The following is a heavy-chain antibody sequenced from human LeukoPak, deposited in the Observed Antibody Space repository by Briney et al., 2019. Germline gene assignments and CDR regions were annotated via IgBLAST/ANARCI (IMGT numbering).Heavy chain of an antibody. CDR3: ARESTIFGVVIHN. CDR1: GGSFSGYY. Sequence: PSETLSLTCAVYGGSFSGYYWSWIRQPPGKGLEWIGEINHSGSTNYNPSLKSRVTISVDTSKNQFSLKLSSVTAADTAVYYCARESTIFGVVIHNWGQGTWSPSPQ. J-gene: IGHJ4*02. CDR2: INHSGST. D-gene: IGHD3-3*01. V-gene: IGHV4-34*01.